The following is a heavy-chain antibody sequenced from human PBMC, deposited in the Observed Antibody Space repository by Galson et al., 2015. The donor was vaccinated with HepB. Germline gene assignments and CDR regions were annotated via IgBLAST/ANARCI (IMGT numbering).Heavy chain of an antibody. CDR1: GYTFSTYG. CDR2: INPNSGDT. D-gene: IGHD3-22*01. J-gene: IGHJ5*02. CDR3: ARVRRGYYDSSGYPDL. V-gene: IGHV1-2*04. Sequence: SVKVSCKASGYTFSTYGITWVRQAPGQGLECLGRINPNSGDTNYAQKFQGWVTMTRDTSISTAYMELSRLRSDDTAVYYCARVRRGYYDSSGYPDLWGQGTLVTVSS.